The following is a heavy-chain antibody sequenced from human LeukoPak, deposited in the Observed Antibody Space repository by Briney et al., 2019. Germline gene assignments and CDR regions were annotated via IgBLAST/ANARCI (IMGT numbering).Heavy chain of an antibody. D-gene: IGHD3-22*01. J-gene: IGHJ3*02. Sequence: SETLSLTCTVSGGSLSSYDWSWIRQPPGKGLEGVGYIYYSGSTNYNLSLKSRVTISVDTSKNQFSLKLSSVTAADTAVYYCARKTYYYDSSGFDDAFDIWGQGTMVTVSS. CDR3: ARKTYYYDSSGFDDAFDI. V-gene: IGHV4-59*08. CDR2: IYYSGST. CDR1: GGSLSSYD.